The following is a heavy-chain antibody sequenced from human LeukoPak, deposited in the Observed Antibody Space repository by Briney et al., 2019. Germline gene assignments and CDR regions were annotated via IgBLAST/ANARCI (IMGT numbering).Heavy chain of an antibody. Sequence: SVKVSCKASGDTFSSYTINWVRQAPGQGLEWMGGIIPIFGAANYAQNFRGRVTITADESTSTAYMELSSLRSEDTAMYYCARGSVDMATSTWDGVDYWGQGTLVTVSS. CDR3: ARGSVDMATSTWDGVDY. V-gene: IGHV1-69*13. CDR1: GDTFSSYT. J-gene: IGHJ4*02. CDR2: IIPIFGAA. D-gene: IGHD5-24*01.